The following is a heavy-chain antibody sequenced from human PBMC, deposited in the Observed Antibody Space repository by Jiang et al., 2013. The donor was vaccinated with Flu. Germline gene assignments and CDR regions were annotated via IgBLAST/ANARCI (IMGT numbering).Heavy chain of an antibody. CDR2: IRSKANNYAT. Sequence: GLVQPGGSLKLSCAASGFSFSGSAMHWVRQASGKGLEWVGRIRSKANNYATDYGASVKGRFTISRDDSKNTAYLQMNSLKTEDTAVYYCTRHVDQPFDYWGQGTLVTVSS. J-gene: IGHJ4*02. CDR1: GFSFSGSA. V-gene: IGHV3-73*01. CDR3: TRHVDQPFDY.